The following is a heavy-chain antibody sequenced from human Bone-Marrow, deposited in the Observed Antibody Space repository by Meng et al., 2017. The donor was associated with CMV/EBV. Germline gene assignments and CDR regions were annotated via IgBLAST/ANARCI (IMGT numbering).Heavy chain of an antibody. J-gene: IGHJ5*02. CDR3: ARSFIAAADRFDP. Sequence: LSRTVSGGSISSYYWSWIRQPPGKGLEWIGYIYYSGSTNYNPSLKSRVTISVDTSKYQFSLKLSSVTAADTAVYYCARSFIAAADRFDPWGQGTLVTVSS. V-gene: IGHV4-59*12. D-gene: IGHD6-13*01. CDR1: GGSISSYY. CDR2: IYYSGST.